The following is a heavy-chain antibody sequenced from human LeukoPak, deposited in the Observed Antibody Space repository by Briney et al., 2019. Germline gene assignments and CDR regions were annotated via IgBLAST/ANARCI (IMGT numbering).Heavy chain of an antibody. J-gene: IGHJ4*02. D-gene: IGHD2-2*01. CDR1: GGSISSYY. Sequence: SETLSLTCTVSGGSISSYYWSWIRQPPGKGLEWIGEINHSGSTNYNPSLKSRVTISVDTSKNQFSLKLSSATAADTAVYYCARGLYCSSTSCYEDYWGQGTLVTVSS. CDR2: INHSGST. CDR3: ARGLYCSSTSCYEDY. V-gene: IGHV4-34*01.